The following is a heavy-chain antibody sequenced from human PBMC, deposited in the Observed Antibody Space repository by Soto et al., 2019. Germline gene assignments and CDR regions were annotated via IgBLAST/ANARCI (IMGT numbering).Heavy chain of an antibody. D-gene: IGHD6-13*01. CDR3: ARESELGIAAAGTLFDY. V-gene: IGHV1-46*01. J-gene: IGHJ4*02. CDR1: GYTFTSYH. Sequence: QVQLVQSGPEVKKPGASVRVSCKASGYTFTSYHMHWVRQAPGQGLEWIGIINPSGDTTTYAQKYQGRVTITRDTSTSTLFMELSSLRYEDTAVYYCARESELGIAAAGTLFDYWGQGTLVTVSS. CDR2: INPSGDTT.